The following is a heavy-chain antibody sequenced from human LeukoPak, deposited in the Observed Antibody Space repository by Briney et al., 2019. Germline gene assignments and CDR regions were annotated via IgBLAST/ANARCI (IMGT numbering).Heavy chain of an antibody. CDR2: IHYSGST. J-gene: IGHJ4*02. CDR1: GGSISSYY. D-gene: IGHD6-13*01. Sequence: SETLSLTCAVSGGSISSYYWSWIRQPPGRGLEWIGSIHYSGSTSYNSSLKSRVTISVDTSKNQFSLKLSSVTPADSAVYYCARQVYSSSWSYYFDYWGQGILVTVSS. V-gene: IGHV4-59*01. CDR3: ARQVYSSSWSYYFDY.